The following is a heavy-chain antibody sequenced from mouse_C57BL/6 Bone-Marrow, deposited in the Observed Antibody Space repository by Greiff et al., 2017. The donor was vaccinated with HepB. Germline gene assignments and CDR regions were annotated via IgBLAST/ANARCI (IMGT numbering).Heavy chain of an antibody. D-gene: IGHD1-2*01. CDR2: IDPENGDT. Sequence: VQLQQSGAELVGPGASVKLSCTASGFNIKDDYMHWVKQRPEQGLEWIGWIDPENGDTEYASKFQGKATITADTSSNTAYLQLSSLTSEDTAVYYCTTHTTAYYFDYWGQGTTLTVSS. CDR1: GFNIKDDY. CDR3: TTHTTAYYFDY. J-gene: IGHJ2*01. V-gene: IGHV14-4*01.